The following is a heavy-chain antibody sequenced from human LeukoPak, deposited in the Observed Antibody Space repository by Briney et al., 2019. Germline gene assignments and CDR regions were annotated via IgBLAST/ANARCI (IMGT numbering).Heavy chain of an antibody. CDR2: ISSNGINT. D-gene: IGHD1-14*01. V-gene: IGHV3-64*01. CDR1: GFSFSTYV. Sequence: GRSPRLSCAASGFSFSTYVMHWVRQAPGKGLEYVSSISSNGINTYYANSVKGRFTISRDNAKNTLHLQMGSLRVEDMAVYYCARASVTTTWHHLGYWGQGALVTVSS. J-gene: IGHJ4*02. CDR3: ARASVTTTWHHLGY.